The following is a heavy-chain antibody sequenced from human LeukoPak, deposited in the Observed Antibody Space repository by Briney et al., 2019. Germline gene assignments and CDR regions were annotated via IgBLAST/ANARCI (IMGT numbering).Heavy chain of an antibody. Sequence: GGSLRLSCAASGFTFSSYAMQWVRQAPGKGLEWVAVITYDGSNKYYADSVKGRFTISRDNSKKTLYLQMKHLKAEDTAVYYFSRVQRGSLVKIVVVPAGIDDWGQGRLVTVSS. J-gene: IGHJ4*02. CDR3: SRVQRGSLVKIVVVPAGIDD. CDR2: ITYDGSNK. D-gene: IGHD2-2*01. V-gene: IGHV3-30*04. CDR1: GFTFSSYA.